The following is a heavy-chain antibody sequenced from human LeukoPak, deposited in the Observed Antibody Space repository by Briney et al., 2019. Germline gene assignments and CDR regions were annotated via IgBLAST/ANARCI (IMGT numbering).Heavy chain of an antibody. D-gene: IGHD2-15*01. V-gene: IGHV1-2*02. Sequence: ASVKVSCKASGYTFTGYYIHWLRQAPGQGLEWMGWINPNGGGTNFAQKFQGRVTMTRDTSISTAYMELSRLRSDDTAVYFCARDGGLDYWGQGTLVTVSS. CDR1: GYTFTGYY. J-gene: IGHJ4*02. CDR2: INPNGGGT. CDR3: ARDGGLDY.